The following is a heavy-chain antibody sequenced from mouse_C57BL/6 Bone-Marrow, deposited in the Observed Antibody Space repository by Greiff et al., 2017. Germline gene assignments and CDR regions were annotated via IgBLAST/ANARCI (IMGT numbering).Heavy chain of an antibody. D-gene: IGHD2-2*01. CDR2: IDPNSGGT. V-gene: IGHV1-72*01. J-gene: IGHJ4*01. CDR1: GYTFTSYW. Sequence: QVQLQQSGAELVKPGASVKLSCKASGYTFTSYWMPWVKQRPGRGLAWIGRIDPNSGGTKYNEKFKRKATLTVDKPSSTASMQLSRLTSEDSAVYYCARWGWGYGYDERGAMDYWGQGTSVTVSS. CDR3: ARWGWGYGYDERGAMDY.